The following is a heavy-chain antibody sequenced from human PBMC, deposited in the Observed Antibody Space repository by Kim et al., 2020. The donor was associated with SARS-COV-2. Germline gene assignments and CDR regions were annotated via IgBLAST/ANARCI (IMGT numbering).Heavy chain of an antibody. J-gene: IGHJ4*02. CDR1: GFTFTGYA. Sequence: GGSLRLSCTTSGFTFTGYAMSWVRQAPGKGLEWVSSTDGSDGTTYYVESVKGRFTISRDKFKNTLYLQMSTLRADDTAVYYCMKGGWGSIWDHWGQGTLVTVSS. D-gene: IGHD2-21*01. V-gene: IGHV3-23*01. CDR3: MKGGWGSIWDH. CDR2: TDGSDGTT.